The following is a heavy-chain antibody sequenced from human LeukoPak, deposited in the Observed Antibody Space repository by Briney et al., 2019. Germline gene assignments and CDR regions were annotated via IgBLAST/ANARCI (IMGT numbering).Heavy chain of an antibody. V-gene: IGHV4-34*01. J-gene: IGHJ4*02. Sequence: SETLSLTCAVYGGSFSGYYWSWIRQPPGKGLEWIGEINHSGSTNYNPSLKSRVTISVDTSKSQFSLKLSSVTAADTAVYYCASGYSYGRDYWGQGTLVTVSS. CDR3: ASGYSYGRDY. CDR1: GGSFSGYY. D-gene: IGHD5-18*01. CDR2: INHSGST.